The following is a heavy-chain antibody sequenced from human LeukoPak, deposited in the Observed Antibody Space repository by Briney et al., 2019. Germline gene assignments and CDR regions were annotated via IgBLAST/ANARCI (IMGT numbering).Heavy chain of an antibody. J-gene: IGHJ6*03. D-gene: IGHD2-2*01. CDR1: GYTFTSYD. V-gene: IGHV1-8*01. CDR3: ARGIVVVPAASRHYYYYYMDV. CDR2: MNPNSGNT. Sequence: ASVKVSCKASGYTFTSYDINWVRQATGQGLEWMGWMNPNSGNTGYAQKFQGRVTMTRNTSISTAYMELSSLRSEDTAVYYYARGIVVVPAASRHYYYYYMDVWGKGTTVTVSS.